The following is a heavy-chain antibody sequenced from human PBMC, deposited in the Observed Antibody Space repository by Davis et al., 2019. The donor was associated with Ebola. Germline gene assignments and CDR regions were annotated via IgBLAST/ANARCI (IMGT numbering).Heavy chain of an antibody. CDR2: IIPIFGTA. V-gene: IGHV1-69*13. Sequence: SVKVSCKASGSPFFRYAISWVRQAPGQGLEWMGGIIPIFGTANYAQKFQGRVTITADESTSTAYMELGSLRSEDTAVYYCARAPGYSYDAFDIWGQGKMVTVSS. D-gene: IGHD5-18*01. J-gene: IGHJ3*02. CDR3: ARAPGYSYDAFDI. CDR1: GSPFFRYA.